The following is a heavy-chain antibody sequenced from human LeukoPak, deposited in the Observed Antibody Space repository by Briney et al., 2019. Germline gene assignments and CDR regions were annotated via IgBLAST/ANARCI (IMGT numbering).Heavy chain of an antibody. D-gene: IGHD1-26*01. J-gene: IGHJ4*02. CDR1: GYTFTSYG. CDR3: ARDLKRTVGATTASDY. Sequence: ASVKVSCKASGYTFTSYGISWVRQAPGQGLEWMGWISAHNGDTNYAQKFQGRVSMTTDTSTSTGYMELRSLTSDDAAVYYCARDLKRTVGATTASDYWGQGTLSPSPQ. V-gene: IGHV1-18*01. CDR2: ISAHNGDT.